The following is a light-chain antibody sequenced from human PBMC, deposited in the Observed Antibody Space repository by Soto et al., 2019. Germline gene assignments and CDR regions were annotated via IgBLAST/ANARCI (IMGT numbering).Light chain of an antibody. CDR3: QSYDSSLSGSV. CDR2: GNS. V-gene: IGLV1-40*01. CDR1: SSNIGAGYD. J-gene: IGLJ2*01. Sequence: QSVLTQPPSVSGAPGQRVTISGTGSSSNIGAGYDVHWYQQLPGTAPKLLIYGNSNRPSGVPDRFSGSKSGTSASLAITGLQAEDEADYYCQSYDSSLSGSVFGGGTKLTVL.